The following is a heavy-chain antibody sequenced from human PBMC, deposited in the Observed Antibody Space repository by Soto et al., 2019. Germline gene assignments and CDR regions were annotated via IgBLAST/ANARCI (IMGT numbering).Heavy chain of an antibody. D-gene: IGHD2-2*01. CDR3: AQNITSRIDS. J-gene: IGHJ5*01. Sequence: QVQLVQSGPELRKPGASVNVSCKTSGYTFRNYGISWVRQAPGQGLEWMGWISTYNSYTHSARKFHGRVSMTIESSTSSAFLELRNLRTDDTAFYYCAQNITSRIDSWGQGTLVTVSS. CDR1: GYTFRNYG. CDR2: ISTYNSYT. V-gene: IGHV1-18*01.